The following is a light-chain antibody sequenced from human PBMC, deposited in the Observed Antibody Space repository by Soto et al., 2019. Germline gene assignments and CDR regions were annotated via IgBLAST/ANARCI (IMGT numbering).Light chain of an antibody. Sequence: VVTQEPSLTVSPGETVTLTCGSSTGAVTSGHYSYWFQQKPGQAPRTLIYHTSNKHSWTPARFSGSLFGGKAALTLSGAQPEDEAEYYCLLFYSGPGVFGGGTKLTVL. CDR2: HTS. CDR1: TGAVTSGHY. J-gene: IGLJ2*01. CDR3: LLFYSGPGV. V-gene: IGLV7-46*01.